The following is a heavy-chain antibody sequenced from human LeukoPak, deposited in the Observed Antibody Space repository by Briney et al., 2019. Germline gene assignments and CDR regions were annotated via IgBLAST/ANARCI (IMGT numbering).Heavy chain of an antibody. Sequence: GESLKISCKASGYSFTTYWIGWVRQMPGKGLEWMGIIYPGDFDTRYSPSFQGQVTISVDKSISTAYLQWSSLKASDTAMYYCAKGGGSYFQLGPFDPWGQGILVTVSS. CDR1: GYSFTTYW. CDR2: IYPGDFDT. V-gene: IGHV5-51*01. J-gene: IGHJ5*02. D-gene: IGHD3-10*01. CDR3: AKGGGSYFQLGPFDP.